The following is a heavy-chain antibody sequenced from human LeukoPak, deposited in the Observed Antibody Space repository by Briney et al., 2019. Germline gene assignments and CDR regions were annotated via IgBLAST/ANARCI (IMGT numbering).Heavy chain of an antibody. CDR3: ARDKAPYCSSTSCYLHWFDP. J-gene: IGHJ5*02. CDR1: GYTFSSYG. V-gene: IGHV1-18*01. Sequence: ASVTVSFKSSGYTFSSYGITWVRQAPGQGLEWMGWISAYNGYTDYSQKLQGRVTMTTDTSTSTVYMELRSLRSDDTAVYYCARDKAPYCSSTSCYLHWFDPWGQGTLVTVSS. CDR2: ISAYNGYT. D-gene: IGHD2-2*01.